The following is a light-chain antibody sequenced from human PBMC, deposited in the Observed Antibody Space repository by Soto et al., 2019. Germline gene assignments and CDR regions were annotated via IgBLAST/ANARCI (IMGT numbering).Light chain of an antibody. J-gene: IGKJ4*01. V-gene: IGKV1-17*01. CDR2: AAS. CDR1: QGIGNA. CDR3: QQSNSFPLT. Sequence: DIPPTPTPFTLSPSVRHRVEISCLASQGIGNALGWYQQKPGKAPKLLIYAASSLQSGVPSRFSGSGSGTDFTLTISSLQPEDFASYYCQQSNSFPLTFGGGTKVDI.